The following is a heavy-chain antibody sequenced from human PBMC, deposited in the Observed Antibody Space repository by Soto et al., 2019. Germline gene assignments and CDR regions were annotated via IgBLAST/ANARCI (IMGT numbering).Heavy chain of an antibody. CDR1: GFTFSLYS. CDR3: VRARSTDSRPDY. V-gene: IGHV3-21*01. D-gene: IGHD3-22*01. Sequence: EVQLVESGGGLVKPGGSLRLSCAASGFTFSLYSMICVRQAPGKGLEWVASITSSSSYIYYEDSLKGRFTISRDNAKNSLFLQLDSLRAEDTAVYFCVRARSTDSRPDYWGQGTLVTVSS. CDR2: ITSSSSYI. J-gene: IGHJ4*02.